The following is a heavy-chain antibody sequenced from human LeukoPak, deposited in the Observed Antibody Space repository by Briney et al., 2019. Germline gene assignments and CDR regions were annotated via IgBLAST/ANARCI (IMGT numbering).Heavy chain of an antibody. D-gene: IGHD1-26*01. CDR1: GFTFSSYS. J-gene: IGHJ4*02. CDR3: ARGAASGTSRFDY. CDR2: ISSSNI. V-gene: IGHV3-48*01. Sequence: GGSLRLSCAASGFTFSSYSMSWVRQAPGKGLEWVSYISSSNIYYAGCVKGRFTITRDNGKNSLYRQMNSLRAEDTAVYYCARGAASGTSRFDYWGQGTLVTVSS.